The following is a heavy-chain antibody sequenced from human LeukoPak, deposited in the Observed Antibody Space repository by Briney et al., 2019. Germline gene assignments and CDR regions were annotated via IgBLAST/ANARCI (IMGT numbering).Heavy chain of an antibody. J-gene: IGHJ3*02. CDR1: GFTFSSYA. CDR2: ISGSGGST. V-gene: IGHV3-23*01. Sequence: PGGSLRLSCAASGFTFSSYAMSWVRQAPGKGLEWVSAISGSGGSTYYADSVKGRFTISRDNSKNTLYLQMNSLRAEDTAVYYCAKGVLVPAAMTGPDAFDIWGQGAMDTVSS. CDR3: AKGVLVPAAMTGPDAFDI. D-gene: IGHD2-2*01.